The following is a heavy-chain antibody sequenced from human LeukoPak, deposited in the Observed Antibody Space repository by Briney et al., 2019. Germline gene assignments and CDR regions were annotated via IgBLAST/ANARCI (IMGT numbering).Heavy chain of an antibody. CDR2: IYHTGST. CDR1: GGSITTSTYY. CDR3: ARRLSGYAPFDY. D-gene: IGHD6-25*01. V-gene: IGHV4-39*01. Sequence: PSETLSLTCTVSGGSITTSTYYWGWIRQPPGKGLEWIGTIYHTGSTYYNPSLQSRVTISVDTSKNQFSLKVSSVTAADTAVYYCARRLSGYAPFDYWGQGTLVTVSS. J-gene: IGHJ4*02.